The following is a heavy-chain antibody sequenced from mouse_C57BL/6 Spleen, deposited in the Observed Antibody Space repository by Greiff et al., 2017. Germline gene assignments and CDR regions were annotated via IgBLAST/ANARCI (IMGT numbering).Heavy chain of an antibody. V-gene: IGHV1-80*01. CDR2: IYPGDGDT. D-gene: IGHD1-1*01. CDR1: GYAFSSYW. Sequence: VQLQQSGAELVKPGASVKISCKASGYAFSSYWMNWVKQRPGKGLEWIGQIYPGDGDTNYNGKFKGKATLTADKSSSTAYRQISSLTSEDSAVYFCARGGGSRHFDYWGQGTTRTVSS. CDR3: ARGGGSRHFDY. J-gene: IGHJ2*01.